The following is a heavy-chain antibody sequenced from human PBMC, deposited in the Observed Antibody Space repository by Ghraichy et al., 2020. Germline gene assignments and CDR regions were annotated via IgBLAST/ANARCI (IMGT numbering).Heavy chain of an antibody. Sequence: SVKVSCKASGGTFSSYAISWVRQAPGQGLEWMGGIIPIFGTANYAQKFQGRVTITADKSTSTAYMELSSLRSEDTAVYYCARAAGIVATPLAGRYDAFDIWGQGTMVTVSS. D-gene: IGHD5-12*01. CDR3: ARAAGIVATPLAGRYDAFDI. V-gene: IGHV1-69*06. J-gene: IGHJ3*02. CDR1: GGTFSSYA. CDR2: IIPIFGTA.